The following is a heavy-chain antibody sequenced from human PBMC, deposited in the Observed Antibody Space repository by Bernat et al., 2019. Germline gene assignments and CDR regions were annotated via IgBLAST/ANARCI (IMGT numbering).Heavy chain of an antibody. CDR2: IKSSGAGGAT. J-gene: IGHJ4*02. Sequence: VQLVESGGGVVQPGRSLRLSCAASGFTFSSYAMHWVRQAPGKGLEWVGRIKSSGAGGATDYAVPVKGRFTISRDDSKNGLYLQMDSLKTEDTAVYFCTADVPDWNPMGFDYWGQGALVTVSS. CDR1: GFTFSSYA. CDR3: TADVPDWNPMGFDY. D-gene: IGHD1-1*01. V-gene: IGHV3-15*07.